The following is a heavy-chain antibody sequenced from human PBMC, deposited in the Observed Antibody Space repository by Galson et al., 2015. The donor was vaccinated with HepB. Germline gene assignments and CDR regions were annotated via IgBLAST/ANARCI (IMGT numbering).Heavy chain of an antibody. J-gene: IGHJ4*02. CDR3: ARDLGDHTFYAFWGGSLDY. V-gene: IGHV3-30-3*01. CDR1: GFTFSNYV. Sequence: SLRLSCAASGFTFSNYVFHWVRQAPGKGLEWVAVISYDGINKYYADSVKGRFTISRDNSKNTLSLQMNSLRPEDTAVYFCARDLGDHTFYAFWGGSLDYWGQGTLVTVSS. D-gene: IGHD3-3*01. CDR2: ISYDGINK.